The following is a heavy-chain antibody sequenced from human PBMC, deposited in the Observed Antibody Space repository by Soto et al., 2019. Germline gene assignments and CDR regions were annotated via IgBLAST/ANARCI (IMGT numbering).Heavy chain of an antibody. D-gene: IGHD3-10*01. CDR2: IKQDGSGE. CDR1: GFTFSTYW. J-gene: IGHJ6*02. V-gene: IGHV3-7*01. CDR3: ARDRGPPRYLYYGMDV. Sequence: GGSRRRSCAASGFTFSTYWMSWVRQAPGKGLEWVGNIKQDGSGENYVDSVKGRFTISRDNANHSLYLQMNSLRAEDTAVYYCARDRGPPRYLYYGMDVWGQGTTVTVSS.